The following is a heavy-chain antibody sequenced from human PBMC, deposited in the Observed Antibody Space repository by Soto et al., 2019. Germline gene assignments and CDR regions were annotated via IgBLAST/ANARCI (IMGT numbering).Heavy chain of an antibody. Sequence: GGSLRLSCAPSGFTFSSYWMSWVRQAPGKGLEWVANIKQDGSEKYYVDSVKGRFTISRDNAKNSLYLQMNSLRAEDTAVYYCARDPSIVLVPAATYYYYYSGMDVWGQGTTVTVSS. CDR1: GFTFSSYW. D-gene: IGHD2-2*01. J-gene: IGHJ6*02. CDR2: IKQDGSEK. V-gene: IGHV3-7*01. CDR3: ARDPSIVLVPAATYYYYYSGMDV.